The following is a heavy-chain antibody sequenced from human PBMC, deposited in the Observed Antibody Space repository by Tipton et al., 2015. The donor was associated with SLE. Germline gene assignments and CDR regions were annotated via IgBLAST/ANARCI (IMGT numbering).Heavy chain of an antibody. CDR3: ARLHGGNSGCWYFDL. V-gene: IGHV4-61*02. D-gene: IGHD4-23*01. CDR2: IYTSGST. J-gene: IGHJ2*01. CDR1: GGSISSGSYY. Sequence: TLSLTCTVSGGSISSGSYYWSWIRQPAGKGLEWIGRIYTSGSTNYNPSRKSRVTISVDTSKNQFSLKLSSVAAADTAVYYCARLHGGNSGCWYFDLWGRGTLVTVSS.